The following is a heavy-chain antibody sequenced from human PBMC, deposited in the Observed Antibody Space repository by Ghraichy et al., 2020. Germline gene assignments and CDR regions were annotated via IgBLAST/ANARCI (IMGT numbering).Heavy chain of an antibody. CDR1: GFTFSSYS. V-gene: IGHV3-21*01. CDR2: ISSSSSYI. Sequence: GGSLGLSCAASGFTFSSYSMNWVRQAPGKGLEWVSSISSSSSYIYYADSVKGRFTISRDNAKNSLYLQMNSLRAEDTAVYYCARDRTGITMVRSLYYYYGMDVWGQGTTVTVSS. CDR3: ARDRTGITMVRSLYYYYGMDV. D-gene: IGHD3-10*01. J-gene: IGHJ6*02.